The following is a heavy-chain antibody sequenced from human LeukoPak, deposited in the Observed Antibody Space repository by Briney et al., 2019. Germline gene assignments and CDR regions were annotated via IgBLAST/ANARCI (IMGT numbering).Heavy chain of an antibody. CDR3: AKGGYCSATRCYVGKGMDD. V-gene: IGHV3-30*18. D-gene: IGHD2-2*01. CDR1: GFTFSSYW. Sequence: GGSLRLSCAASGFTFSSYWMHWVRQAPGKGLEWVAVISHDGVDKYYADSVKGRFTISRDNSKNTVSLQVNSLRAEDTAAYYCAKGGYCSATRCYVGKGMDDWGQGTLVTVSS. CDR2: ISHDGVDK. J-gene: IGHJ4*02.